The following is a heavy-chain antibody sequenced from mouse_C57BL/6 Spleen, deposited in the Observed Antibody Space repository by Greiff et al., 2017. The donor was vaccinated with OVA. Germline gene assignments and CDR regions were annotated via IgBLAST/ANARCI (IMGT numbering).Heavy chain of an antibody. CDR1: GYAFTNYL. V-gene: IGHV1-54*01. CDR3: AREYYGTIDY. J-gene: IGHJ2*01. CDR2: INPGSGGT. Sequence: QVQLKQSGAELVRPGTSVKVSCKASGYAFTNYLIEWVKQRPGQGLEWIGVINPGSGGTNYNEKFKGKATLTADKSSSTAYMQLSSLTSEDSAVYFCAREYYGTIDYWGQGTTLTVSS. D-gene: IGHD1-1*01.